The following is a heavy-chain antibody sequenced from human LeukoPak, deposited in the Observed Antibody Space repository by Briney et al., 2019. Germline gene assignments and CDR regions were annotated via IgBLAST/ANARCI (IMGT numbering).Heavy chain of an antibody. D-gene: IGHD2-2*01. V-gene: IGHV1-69*13. CDR2: IIPIFGTA. CDR1: GGTFSSYA. J-gene: IGHJ6*03. CDR3: ASRVVVPAAMKYYYYMDV. Sequence: SVKVSCEASGGTFSSYAISWVRQAPGQGLEWMGGIIPIFGTANYAQKFQGRVTITADESTSTAYMELSSLRSEDTAVYYCASRVVVPAAMKYYYYMDVWGKGTTVTVSS.